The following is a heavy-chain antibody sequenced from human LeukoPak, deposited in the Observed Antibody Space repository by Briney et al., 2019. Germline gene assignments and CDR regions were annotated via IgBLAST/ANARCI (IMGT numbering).Heavy chain of an antibody. D-gene: IGHD6-19*01. CDR3: ARGIAVAGPRRDYYYYGMDV. CDR1: GGSISSGDYY. Sequence: ASETLSLTCTVFGGSISSGDYYWIWIRQHPGKGLEWIGYMYYSGSTYYNPSLKSRVTISVDTSKNQFSLKLSSVTAADTAVYYCARGIAVAGPRRDYYYYGMDVWGKGTTVTVSS. V-gene: IGHV4-31*03. J-gene: IGHJ6*04. CDR2: MYYSGST.